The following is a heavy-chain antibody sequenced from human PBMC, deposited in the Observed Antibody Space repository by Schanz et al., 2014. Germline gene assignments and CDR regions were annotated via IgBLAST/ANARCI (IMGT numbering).Heavy chain of an antibody. V-gene: IGHV3-21*04. CDR1: GFNFSSYS. CDR3: AKDLGVDCGDGCFNWYFDL. J-gene: IGHJ2*01. D-gene: IGHD2-21*02. Sequence: EVKMVESGGGLVKPGGSLRLSCAASGFNFSSYSLNWVRQAPGKGLEWVSAISGSGGSTYYAESVKGRFTVSRDNAENALYLQMNSLRAEDTAVYFCAKDLGVDCGDGCFNWYFDLWGRGTLVTVSS. CDR2: ISGSGGST.